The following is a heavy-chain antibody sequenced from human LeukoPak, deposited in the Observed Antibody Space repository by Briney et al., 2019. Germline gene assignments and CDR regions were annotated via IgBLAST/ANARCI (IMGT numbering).Heavy chain of an antibody. CDR1: GGSFSDYY. Sequence: PSETLSLTCTVYGGSFSDYYWSWIRQPPGKGLEWIGEINHSGSTNYSAYLKSRVTISVDTSNNQFSLKLSSVTAADTAVYYCARGGRSYYDSSGYYYSWGQGILATVSS. V-gene: IGHV4-34*01. CDR3: ARGGRSYYDSSGYYYS. D-gene: IGHD3-22*01. J-gene: IGHJ4*02. CDR2: INHSGST.